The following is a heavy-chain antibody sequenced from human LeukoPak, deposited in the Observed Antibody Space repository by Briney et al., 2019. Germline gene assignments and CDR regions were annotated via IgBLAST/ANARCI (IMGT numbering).Heavy chain of an antibody. J-gene: IGHJ4*02. CDR1: GFTFSSYG. D-gene: IGHD1-26*01. Sequence: QAGVSVTLLCAACGFTFSSYGMLWPRQAPGKGLEWVAVISYDGSDKYYADSVKGRFTISRDNSKNTLYLQMNSLRAEDSAVYYCAKGSGSIDYWGQGTLVTVSS. CDR3: AKGSGSIDY. CDR2: ISYDGSDK. V-gene: IGHV3-30*18.